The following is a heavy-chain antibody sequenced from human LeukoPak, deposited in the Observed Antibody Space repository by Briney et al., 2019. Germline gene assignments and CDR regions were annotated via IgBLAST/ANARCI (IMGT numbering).Heavy chain of an antibody. CDR2: IYYSGST. Sequence: KTSETLSLTCAVYGGSFSGYYWSWIRQPPGKGLEWIGSIYYSGSTYYNPSLKSRVTISVDTSKNQFSLKLSSVTAADTAVYYCASHLSYYYYYMDVWGKGTTVTISS. CDR3: ASHLSYYYYYMDV. J-gene: IGHJ6*03. CDR1: GGSFSGYY. V-gene: IGHV4-34*01.